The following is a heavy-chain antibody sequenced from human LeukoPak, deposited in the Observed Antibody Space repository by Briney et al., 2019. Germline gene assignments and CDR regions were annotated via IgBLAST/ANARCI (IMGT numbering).Heavy chain of an antibody. CDR2: ISAYNGNT. V-gene: IGHV1-18*01. J-gene: IGHJ4*02. Sequence: ASVKASCKASGYTFTSYGISWVRQAPGQGLEWMGWISAYNGNTNYAQKLQGRVTMTTDTSTSTAYMELRSLRSDDTAVYYCARDLTVFRTATPGYWGQGTLVTVSS. CDR3: ARDLTVFRTATPGY. D-gene: IGHD5-24*01. CDR1: GYTFTSYG.